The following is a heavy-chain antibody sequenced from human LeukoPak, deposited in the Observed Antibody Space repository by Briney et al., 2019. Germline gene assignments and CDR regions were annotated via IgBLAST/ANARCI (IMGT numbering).Heavy chain of an antibody. Sequence: GGSLRLSCAASGFTFSDYYMSWIRQAPGKGLEWVSSISSSSSYIYYADSVKGRFTISRDNAKNSLYLQMNSLRAEDTAVYYCASLVDYGDYSPWDYWGQGTLVTVSS. CDR1: GFTFSDYY. V-gene: IGHV3-11*06. D-gene: IGHD4-17*01. CDR2: ISSSSSYI. J-gene: IGHJ4*02. CDR3: ASLVDYGDYSPWDY.